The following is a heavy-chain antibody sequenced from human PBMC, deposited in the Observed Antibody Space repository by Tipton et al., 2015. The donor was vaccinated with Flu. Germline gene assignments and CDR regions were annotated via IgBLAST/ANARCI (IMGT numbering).Heavy chain of an antibody. Sequence: SLRLSCAASGFTFSSYGMHWVRQAPGKGLEWVSVIYSDGSTYYIDSVKGRFTISRDNSKNMLSLEMNSLRAEDTAVYYCARGQGANPWGQGTLVTVSS. CDR3: ARGQGANP. CDR2: IYSDGST. V-gene: IGHV3-NL1*01. CDR1: GFTFSSYG. J-gene: IGHJ5*02.